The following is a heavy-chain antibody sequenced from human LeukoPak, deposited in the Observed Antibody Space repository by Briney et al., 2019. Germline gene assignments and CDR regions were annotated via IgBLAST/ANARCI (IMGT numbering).Heavy chain of an antibody. V-gene: IGHV4-59*01. CDR3: ARDRASGSGKYYFDY. CDR2: IYYSGST. J-gene: IGHJ4*02. Sequence: SETLSLTCAVYGGSFSGYYWSWIRQPPGKGLEWIGCIYYSGSTNYNPSLKSRVTISVDTSKNQFSLKLSSVTAADTAVYYCARDRASGSGKYYFDYWGQGTLVTVSS. CDR1: GGSFSGYY. D-gene: IGHD3-10*01.